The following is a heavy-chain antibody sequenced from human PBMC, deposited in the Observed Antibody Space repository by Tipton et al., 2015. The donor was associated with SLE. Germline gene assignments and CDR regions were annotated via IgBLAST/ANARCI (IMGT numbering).Heavy chain of an antibody. Sequence: TLSLTCTVSGGSISSGYYWAWVRQPPGKGLEWIGSISHSGNTYYNPSLKSRVTTSVDTSRNHFSLNLNSVTAADTAVYYCASARAAAGTGNFDYWGQGALVIVSS. J-gene: IGHJ4*02. V-gene: IGHV4-38-2*02. CDR3: ASARAAAGTGNFDY. CDR2: ISHSGNT. D-gene: IGHD6-13*01. CDR1: GGSISSGYY.